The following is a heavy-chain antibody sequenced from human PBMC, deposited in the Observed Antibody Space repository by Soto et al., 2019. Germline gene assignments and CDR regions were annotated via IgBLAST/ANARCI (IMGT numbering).Heavy chain of an antibody. Sequence: SEPLSLTCTVSGGSSSNSSYYWGWIRQHPGKGQEWIGSIYYSGSTYYNPSLKSRVTISVDTSKNQFSLKLSSVTAADTAVYYCARHGIRVYYEFWSGYYTDWYFDFWGRGTLVTVSS. CDR3: ARHGIRVYYEFWSGYYTDWYFDF. J-gene: IGHJ2*01. CDR2: IYYSGST. D-gene: IGHD3-3*01. CDR1: GGSSSNSSYY. V-gene: IGHV4-39*01.